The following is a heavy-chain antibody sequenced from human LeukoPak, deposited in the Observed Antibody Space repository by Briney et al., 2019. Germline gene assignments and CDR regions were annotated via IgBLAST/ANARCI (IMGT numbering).Heavy chain of an antibody. J-gene: IGHJ3*02. CDR1: GYTFTSYG. CDR3: ASNLYYYDSSGYYTQAAFDI. D-gene: IGHD3-22*01. V-gene: IGHV1-18*01. Sequence: VASVKVSCKAYGYTFTSYGISWVRQAPGQGREWMGWISAYNGNTNYAQTLQGRVTMTTDTSTSTAYMELRSLRSDDTAVYYCASNLYYYDSSGYYTQAAFDIWGQGTMVTVSS. CDR2: ISAYNGNT.